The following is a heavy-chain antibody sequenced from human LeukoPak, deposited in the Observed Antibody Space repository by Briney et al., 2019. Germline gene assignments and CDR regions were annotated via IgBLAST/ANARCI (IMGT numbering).Heavy chain of an antibody. CDR2: IYHSGST. CDR1: GYSISSGYY. CDR3: AREDTAMALCMDV. J-gene: IGHJ6*03. Sequence: SETLSLTCAVSGYSISSGYYWGWIRQPPGKGLEWIGSIYHSGSTYYNPSLKSRVTISVDTPKNQFSLKLSSVTAADTAVYYCAREDTAMALCMDVWGKGTTVTVSS. D-gene: IGHD5-18*01. V-gene: IGHV4-38-2*02.